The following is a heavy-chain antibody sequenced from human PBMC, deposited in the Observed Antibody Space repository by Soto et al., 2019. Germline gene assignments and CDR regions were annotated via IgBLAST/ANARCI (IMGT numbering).Heavy chain of an antibody. CDR3: AQKGWDFWSGSGFDY. Sequence: GGSLRLSCAASGFTFSSYAMSWVRQAPGKGLEWVSAISGSGGSTYYADSVKGRFTISRDNSKNTLYLQMNSLRAEDTAVYYCAQKGWDFWSGSGFDYWGQGTLVTVSS. J-gene: IGHJ4*02. D-gene: IGHD3-3*01. V-gene: IGHV3-23*01. CDR2: ISGSGGST. CDR1: GFTFSSYA.